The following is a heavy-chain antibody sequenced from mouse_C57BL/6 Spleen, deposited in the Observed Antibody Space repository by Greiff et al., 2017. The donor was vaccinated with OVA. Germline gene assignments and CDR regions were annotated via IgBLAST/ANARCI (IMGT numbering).Heavy chain of an antibody. V-gene: IGHV1-82*01. CDR3: ARSYYSNYGCGC. CDR2: IYPGDGDT. J-gene: IGHJ3*01. Sequence: VQLQQSGPELVKPGASVKISCKASGYAFSSSWMNWVKQRPGKGLEWIGRIYPGDGDTNYNGKFKGKATLTADKSSSTAYMQLSSLPSEDSAVDFCARSYYSNYGCGCWGQGTLVTVSA. D-gene: IGHD2-5*01. CDR1: GYAFSSSW.